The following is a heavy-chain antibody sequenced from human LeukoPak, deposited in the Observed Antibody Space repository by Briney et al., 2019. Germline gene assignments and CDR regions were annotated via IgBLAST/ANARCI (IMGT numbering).Heavy chain of an antibody. Sequence: SVKVSCKASGATFSSYAISWVRQAPGHRLEWMGRIIPIFGTANSEQKFQGRVTITTDESTSTAYMELSSLRPEDTAVYYCARGDTGSSWPTYYYYYMDVWGKGTTVTVSS. CDR2: IIPIFGTA. J-gene: IGHJ6*03. V-gene: IGHV1-69*05. D-gene: IGHD6-6*01. CDR3: ARGDTGSSWPTYYYYYMDV. CDR1: GATFSSYA.